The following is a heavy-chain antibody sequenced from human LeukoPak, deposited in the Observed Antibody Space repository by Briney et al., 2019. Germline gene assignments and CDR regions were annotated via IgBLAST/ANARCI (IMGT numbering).Heavy chain of an antibody. CDR2: VHYSGIT. V-gene: IGHV4-59*01. D-gene: IGHD4-23*01. Sequence: SETLSLTRTVSGGSINNYYWSWFRQPPGERLEYIGYVHYSGITNYYPSLKSRVTISVHTSKNQFSLNLTSVTAADTAVYFCARGTVVKAFDYWGQGILVTVSS. CDR3: ARGTVVKAFDY. CDR1: GGSINNYY. J-gene: IGHJ4*02.